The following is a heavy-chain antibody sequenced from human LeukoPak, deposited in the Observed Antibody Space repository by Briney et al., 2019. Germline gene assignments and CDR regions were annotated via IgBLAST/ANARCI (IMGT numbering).Heavy chain of an antibody. CDR3: ARPRGCSSNRCNNFDY. D-gene: IGHD2-2*01. V-gene: IGHV3-7*03. CDR2: IKQDGSEK. Sequence: GGSLRLSCAASGFTFSSYWMSWVRQAPGKGLEWVANIKQDGSEKYYVDSVKGRFTISRDNAKNSLYLQMNSLRAEDTALYYCARPRGCSSNRCNNFDYWGQGALVTVSS. CDR1: GFTFSSYW. J-gene: IGHJ4*02.